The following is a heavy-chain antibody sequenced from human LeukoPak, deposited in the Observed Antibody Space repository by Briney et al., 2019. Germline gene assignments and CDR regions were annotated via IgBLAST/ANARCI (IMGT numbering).Heavy chain of an antibody. J-gene: IGHJ3*02. CDR1: GFTFSSYG. V-gene: IGHV3-30*02. Sequence: PGGSLRLSCAASGFTFSSYGMHWVRQAPGKGLEWVAFIRYDGSNKYYVDSVKGRFTISRDNSKNTLYLQMNSLRAEDTAVYYCAKDDIDAFDIWGQGTMVTVSS. CDR2: IRYDGSNK. CDR3: AKDDIDAFDI.